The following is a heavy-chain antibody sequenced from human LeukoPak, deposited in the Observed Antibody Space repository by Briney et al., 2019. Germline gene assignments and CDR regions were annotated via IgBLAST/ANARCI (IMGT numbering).Heavy chain of an antibody. CDR1: GGSISSYY. J-gene: IGHJ3*02. V-gene: IGHV4-4*07. CDR2: IYTSGST. Sequence: SETLSLTCTVSGGSISSYYWSWIRQPAGKGLEWIGRIYTSGSTNYNPSLKSRVTMSVDTSNNQFSLKLSSVTAGDTAVYYCARDLGDYYDFWSGYQMGAFDIWGQGTMVTVSS. D-gene: IGHD3-3*01. CDR3: ARDLGDYYDFWSGYQMGAFDI.